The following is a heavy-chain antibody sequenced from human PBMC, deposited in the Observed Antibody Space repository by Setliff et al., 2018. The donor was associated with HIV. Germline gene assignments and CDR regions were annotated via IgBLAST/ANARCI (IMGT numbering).Heavy chain of an antibody. CDR3: ARGYYGSDLQNAMDV. CDR1: GFTFSSYW. Sequence: GGSLRLSCAASGFTFSSYWMHWVRQAPGKGLVWVSRLNTDGSSTKYADSVKGRFTISRDNAKNTLYLQMDNLRGEDTAVYYCARGYYGSDLQNAMDVWGQGTTVTVSS. J-gene: IGHJ6*02. CDR2: LNTDGSST. V-gene: IGHV3-74*03. D-gene: IGHD3-10*01.